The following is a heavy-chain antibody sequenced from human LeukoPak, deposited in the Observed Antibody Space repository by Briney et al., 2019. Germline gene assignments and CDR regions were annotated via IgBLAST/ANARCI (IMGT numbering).Heavy chain of an antibody. CDR1: GGSISSSSYY. D-gene: IGHD4-17*01. J-gene: IGHJ4*02. CDR3: ARVPMTTVTHFDY. CDR2: IYYSGST. V-gene: IGHV4-39*07. Sequence: PSETLSLTCTVSGGSISSSSYYWGWIRQPPGKGLEWMGSIYYSGSTYYNPSLKSRVTISVDTSKHQFSLKLSSVTAADTAVYYCARVPMTTVTHFDYWGQGTLVTVSS.